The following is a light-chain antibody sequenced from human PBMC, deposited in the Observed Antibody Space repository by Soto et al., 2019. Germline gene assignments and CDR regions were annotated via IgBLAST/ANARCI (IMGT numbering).Light chain of an antibody. CDR2: GAS. CDR1: QSVSSSY. Sequence: EIVLTQSPGTLSLSPGERATLSCRASQSVSSSYLAWYQQKPGQAPRHLIYGASSRATGIPARFSGSGSGTDFTLTISRLEPEDFAVYYCQQYGSSPSYTFGQGTKLAIK. V-gene: IGKV3-20*01. CDR3: QQYGSSPSYT. J-gene: IGKJ2*01.